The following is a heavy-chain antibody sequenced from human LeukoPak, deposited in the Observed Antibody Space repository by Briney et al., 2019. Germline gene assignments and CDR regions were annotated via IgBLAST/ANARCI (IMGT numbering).Heavy chain of an antibody. CDR1: GYTITSYG. Sequence: WASVKVSCKASGYTITSYGISWVRQAPGQGLEWMGWISAYNGNTNYAQKFQGRVTMTEDTSTDTAYMELSSLRSEDTAVYYCATGSSSWYYFDYWGQGTLVTVSS. CDR3: ATGSSSWYYFDY. J-gene: IGHJ4*02. CDR2: ISAYNGNT. V-gene: IGHV1-18*01. D-gene: IGHD6-13*01.